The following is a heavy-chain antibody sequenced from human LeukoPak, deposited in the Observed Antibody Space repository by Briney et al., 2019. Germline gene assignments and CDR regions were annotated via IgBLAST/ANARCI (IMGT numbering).Heavy chain of an antibody. CDR1: GFTFSSYA. Sequence: GGSLRLSCAVSGFTFSSYAMIWVRQAPGRGLVWVSSIGASGDSIYYTDSVKGRFTISRDNSKNTLYLQMSSLRVEDTAVYYCAKIPDESDYWGQGTLVTVSS. V-gene: IGHV3-23*01. J-gene: IGHJ4*02. CDR3: AKIPDESDY. CDR2: IGASGDSI.